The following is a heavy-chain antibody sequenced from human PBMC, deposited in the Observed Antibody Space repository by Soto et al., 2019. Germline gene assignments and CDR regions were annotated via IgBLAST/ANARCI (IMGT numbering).Heavy chain of an antibody. V-gene: IGHV4-4*07. D-gene: IGHD6-13*01. J-gene: IGHJ4*02. CDR2: IYTSGST. Sequence: PSETLSLTCTVSGGSISSYYWSWIRQPAGKGLEWIGRIYTSGSTNYNPSLKSRVTMSVDTSKNQFSLKLSSVTAADTAVYYCARGTGDSSSWYNYFDYWGQGTLVTAPQ. CDR3: ARGTGDSSSWYNYFDY. CDR1: GGSISSYY.